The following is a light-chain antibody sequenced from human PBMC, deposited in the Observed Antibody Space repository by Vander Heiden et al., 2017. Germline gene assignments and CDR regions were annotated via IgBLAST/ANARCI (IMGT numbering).Light chain of an antibody. J-gene: IGLJ2*01. CDR2: EAS. V-gene: IGLV2-14*01. Sequence: QPALTQPASVSGSPGQSITISCTGTSSDIGGYKYVSWYQHPPGKAPKVLIYEASKRPSGVSDRFSGSKSGNTASLTISGLQAEDEADYYCSSYTTSTTLYVVFGGGTKLTVL. CDR1: SSDIGGYKY. CDR3: SSYTTSTTLYVV.